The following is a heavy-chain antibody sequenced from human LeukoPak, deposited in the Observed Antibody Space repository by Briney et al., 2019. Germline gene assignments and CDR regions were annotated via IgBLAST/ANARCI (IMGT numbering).Heavy chain of an antibody. D-gene: IGHD3-3*01. CDR3: AKPSRSWSGYSYPTVDFDY. Sequence: GGSLRLSCAASGFTFSSYGMHWVRQAPGKGLEWVAVIWYDGSNKYYADSVKGRFTISRDNSKNTLYLQMNSLRAEDTAVYYCAKPSRSWSGYSYPTVDFDYWGQGTLVTVSS. CDR1: GFTFSSYG. V-gene: IGHV3-33*06. J-gene: IGHJ4*02. CDR2: IWYDGSNK.